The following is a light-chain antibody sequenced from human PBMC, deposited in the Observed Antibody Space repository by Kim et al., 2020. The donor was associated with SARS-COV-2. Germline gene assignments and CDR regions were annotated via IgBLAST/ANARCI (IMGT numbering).Light chain of an antibody. CDR1: SSNIGSNY. CDR2: RNN. J-gene: IGLJ3*02. Sequence: QRVTISCYGSSSNIGSNYVYWYQQLPGTAPKPLIYRNNERPSGVPDRFSGSKSGTSASLAISGLRSEDDADYYCAAWDDSLSGYWVFGGGTQLTVL. V-gene: IGLV1-47*01. CDR3: AAWDDSLSGYWV.